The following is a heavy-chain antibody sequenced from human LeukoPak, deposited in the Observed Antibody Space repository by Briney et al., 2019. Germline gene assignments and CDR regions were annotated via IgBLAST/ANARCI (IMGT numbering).Heavy chain of an antibody. Sequence: GGSLRLSCAASGFTFSGSAMHWVRQASGKGLEWVGRTRSKANSYATAYAASVKGRFTIPGDDSKNTAYLQMNSLKTEDTAVYYCTSLVDTAMAYDYWGQGTLVTVSS. J-gene: IGHJ4*02. D-gene: IGHD5-18*01. CDR3: TSLVDTAMAYDY. CDR2: TRSKANSYAT. V-gene: IGHV3-73*01. CDR1: GFTFSGSA.